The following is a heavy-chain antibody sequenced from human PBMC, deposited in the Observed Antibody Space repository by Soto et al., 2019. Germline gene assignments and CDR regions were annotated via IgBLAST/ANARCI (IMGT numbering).Heavy chain of an antibody. Sequence: SETLSLTCAVYGGSFSGYYWSWIRQPPGKGLEWIGEINHSGSTNYNPSLKSRVTISVDTSKNQFSLKLSSVTAADTAVYYCARGTVSDILTGEVDAFDIWGQGTMVTVSS. CDR1: GGSFSGYY. D-gene: IGHD3-9*01. J-gene: IGHJ3*02. V-gene: IGHV4-34*01. CDR2: INHSGST. CDR3: ARGTVSDILTGEVDAFDI.